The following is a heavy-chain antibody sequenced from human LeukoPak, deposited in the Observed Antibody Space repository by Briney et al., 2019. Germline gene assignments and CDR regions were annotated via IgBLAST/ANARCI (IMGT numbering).Heavy chain of an antibody. CDR3: AREKPLAVAVYGDAFDI. J-gene: IGHJ3*02. CDR2: IYYSGST. Sequence: SETLSLTCTVSGGSISSYYWSWIRQPPGKGLEWIGYIYYSGSTNYNPSLKSRVTISVDTSKNQFSLKLSSVTAADTAVYYCAREKPLAVAVYGDAFDIWGQGTMATVSS. D-gene: IGHD6-19*01. V-gene: IGHV4-59*01. CDR1: GGSISSYY.